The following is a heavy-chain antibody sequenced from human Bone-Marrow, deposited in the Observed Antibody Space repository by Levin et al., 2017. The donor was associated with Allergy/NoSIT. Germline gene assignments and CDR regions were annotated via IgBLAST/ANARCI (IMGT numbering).Heavy chain of an antibody. V-gene: IGHV5-51*01. CDR3: ARHSESGIAAASSYYYYGMDG. Sequence: GESLKISCKASGYSFTNYWIAWVRQMPGKGLEWMGIIYPGDSHTRYSPSFQGQVTISADKSISAAYLQWSSLKASDTAMYYCARHSESGIAAASSYYYYGMDGWGQGTTVTVSS. CDR1: GYSFTNYW. CDR2: IYPGDSHT. J-gene: IGHJ6*02. D-gene: IGHD6-25*01.